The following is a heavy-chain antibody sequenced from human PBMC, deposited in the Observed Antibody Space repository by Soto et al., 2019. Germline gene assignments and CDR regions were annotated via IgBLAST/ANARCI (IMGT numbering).Heavy chain of an antibody. J-gene: IGHJ6*02. Sequence: PGESLKISWKGSGYSFTSYWIVRARQMHGKGLEWMGIIYPGDSDTRYSPSFQGQVTISADKSISTAYLQWSSLKASDTAMYYCARTAAAGKYYYGMDVWGQGTTVT. CDR3: ARTAAAGKYYYGMDV. V-gene: IGHV5-51*01. D-gene: IGHD6-13*01. CDR2: IYPGDSDT. CDR1: GYSFTSYW.